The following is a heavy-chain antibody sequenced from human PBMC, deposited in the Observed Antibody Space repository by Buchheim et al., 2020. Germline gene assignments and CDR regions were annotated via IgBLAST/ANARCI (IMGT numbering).Heavy chain of an antibody. J-gene: IGHJ6*02. V-gene: IGHV4-61*02. D-gene: IGHD6-13*01. CDR2: IYTSGST. CDR3: ARGIAAAGYYYYYYGMDV. Sequence: QVQLQESGPGLVKPSQTLSLTCTVSGGSISSGSYYWSWIRQPAGKGLEWIGRIYTSGSTNYNPSLKSRVTISVDTSMNQFSLKLSSVTAADTAVYYCARGIAAAGYYYYYYGMDVWGQGTT. CDR1: GGSISSGSYY.